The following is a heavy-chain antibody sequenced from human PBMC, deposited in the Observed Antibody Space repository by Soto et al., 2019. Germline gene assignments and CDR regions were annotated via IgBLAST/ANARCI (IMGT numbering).Heavy chain of an antibody. CDR2: IKFNGEFI. D-gene: IGHD4-17*01. J-gene: IGHJ4*02. CDR3: AKRASYGARVKFFDS. Sequence: GWDLRLSCCDSGFIFSEDALYWFRQARLKGLQCLSCIKFNGEFIESADSVKNRFFISRDNSKATLYLQIIDLRPEDTGIYYCAKRASYGARVKFFDSWGQGTPVTVSS. CDR1: GFIFSEDA. V-gene: IGHV3-64D*08.